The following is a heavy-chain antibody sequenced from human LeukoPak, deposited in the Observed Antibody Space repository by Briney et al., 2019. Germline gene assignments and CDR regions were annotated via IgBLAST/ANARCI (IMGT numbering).Heavy chain of an antibody. V-gene: IGHV3-23*01. CDR3: AKTSGGNY. CDR1: GGSISSSSHS. D-gene: IGHD2-2*01. J-gene: IGHJ4*02. CDR2: ISRSGDST. Sequence: PSETLSLTCTVSGGSISSSSHSWGWIRQPPGKGLEWVSAISRSGDSTYYADSVKGRFTISRDSSKNTLYLQMNSLRAEDTALYYCAKTSGGNYWGQGTLVTVSS.